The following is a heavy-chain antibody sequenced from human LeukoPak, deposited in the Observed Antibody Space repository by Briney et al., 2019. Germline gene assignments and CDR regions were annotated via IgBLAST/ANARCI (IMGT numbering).Heavy chain of an antibody. J-gene: IGHJ4*02. CDR2: ISSSGNTI. Sequence: GGSLRLSCAGSGFTFSSYEFNWVRQAPGKGLEWVSYISSSGNTIYYADSVKGRFTISRDNAKNSLYLQMNSLRAEDTAVYYCARGYSYGWSYWGQGTLVTVSS. CDR3: ARGYSYGWSY. V-gene: IGHV3-48*03. D-gene: IGHD5-18*01. CDR1: GFTFSSYE.